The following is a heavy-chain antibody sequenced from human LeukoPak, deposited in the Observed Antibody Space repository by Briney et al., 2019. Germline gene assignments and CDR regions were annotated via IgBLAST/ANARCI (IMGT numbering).Heavy chain of an antibody. CDR3: ARHQGGRALRYFDWPNGRWFDP. V-gene: IGHV4-39*01. CDR1: GGSISSSTYY. CDR2: IYYSGST. Sequence: PSETLSLTCTVSGGSISSSTYYWGWIRQPPGKGLEWIGSIYYSGSTYYNPSLKSRVTISVDTSKNQFSLKLSSVTAADTAVYYCARHQGGRALRYFDWPNGRWFDPWGQGTLVTVSS. J-gene: IGHJ5*02. D-gene: IGHD3-9*01.